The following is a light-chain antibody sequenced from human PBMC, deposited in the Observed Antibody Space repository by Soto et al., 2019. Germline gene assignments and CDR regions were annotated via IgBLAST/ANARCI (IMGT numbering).Light chain of an antibody. J-gene: IGLJ2*01. CDR2: GNS. V-gene: IGLV1-40*01. CDR3: QSHDSSLSGSV. CDR1: SSNIGAGYD. Sequence: QSVLTQPPSVSGAPGQRVTISCTGSSSNIGAGYDVHWYQQLPGTAPKVLIYGNSNRPSGVPDRFSGSKSGTSTSLAITGLQPEDEADYYCQSHDSSLSGSVFGGGTKLTVL.